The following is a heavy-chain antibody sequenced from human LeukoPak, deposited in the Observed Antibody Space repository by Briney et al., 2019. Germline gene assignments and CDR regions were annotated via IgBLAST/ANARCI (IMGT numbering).Heavy chain of an antibody. CDR2: IGPTGSDR. V-gene: IGHV3-21*06. CDR1: GLTFSTSG. J-gene: IGHJ4*02. Sequence: AGGSLRLSCTASGLTFSTSGFNWVRQAPGKGLELVASIGPTGSDRYHADSIKGRFTISRDNANNFLYLQMNSLRAEDTAVYYCATETNGRHYDYWGQGTLLTVSS. CDR3: ATETNGRHYDY. D-gene: IGHD1-14*01.